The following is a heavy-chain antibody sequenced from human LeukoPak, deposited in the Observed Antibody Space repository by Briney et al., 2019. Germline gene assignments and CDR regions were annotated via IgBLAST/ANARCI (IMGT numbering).Heavy chain of an antibody. CDR2: ISYDGSNK. CDR3: AKDLGVWILYYFDY. J-gene: IGHJ4*02. V-gene: IGHV3-30*18. D-gene: IGHD5-18*01. CDR1: GFTFSSYG. Sequence: PGGSLRLSCAASGFTFSSYGMHWVRQAPGKGLEWVAVISYDGSNKYYADSVKGQFTISRDNSKNTLYLQMNSLRAEDTAVYYCAKDLGVWILYYFDYWGQGTLVTVSS.